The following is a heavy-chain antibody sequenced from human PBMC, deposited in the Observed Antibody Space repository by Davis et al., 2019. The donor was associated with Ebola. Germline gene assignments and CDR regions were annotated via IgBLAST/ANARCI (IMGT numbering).Heavy chain of an antibody. CDR1: GFTFSSYW. J-gene: IGHJ4*02. D-gene: IGHD1-26*01. CDR2: INSDRSST. CDR3: ARDGIEGGFDY. V-gene: IGHV3-74*01. Sequence: GESLKISCAASGFTFSSYWMHWVRQAPGKGLVWVSRINSDRSSTSYADSVKGRFTISRDNAKNTLYLQMNSLRAEDTAVYYCARDGIEGGFDYWGQGTLVTVSS.